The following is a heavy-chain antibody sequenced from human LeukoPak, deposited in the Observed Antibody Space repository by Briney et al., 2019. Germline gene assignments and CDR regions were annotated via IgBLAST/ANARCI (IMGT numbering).Heavy chain of an antibody. V-gene: IGHV1-2*02. CDR3: VSRISAGPVAAFVT. Sequence: GSVRVSCKASGFTFTASFLHWVRQAPGQGLEWMGWINLNSGETTYAQKMGGRVTMTRDTSSSTAYMELSRLTSDDTAVFYCVSRISAGPVAAFVTWGEGRMVTVAS. CDR2: INLNSGET. D-gene: IGHD6-6*01. CDR1: GFTFTASF. J-gene: IGHJ3*02.